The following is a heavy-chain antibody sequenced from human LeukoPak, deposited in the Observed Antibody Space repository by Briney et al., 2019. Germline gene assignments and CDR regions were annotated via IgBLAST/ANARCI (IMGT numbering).Heavy chain of an antibody. V-gene: IGHV3-7*01. D-gene: IGHD3-3*01. J-gene: IGHJ5*02. CDR2: IKQDGSDS. Sequence: GGSLRLSCVASGFSFSSHRMSWVRQAPGKGLEWVADIKQDGSDSNYLDSVGGRFTISRDNGKNSLYLQMNSLRAEDTAVYYCARDTWNYDFWSGEKNWFDPWGQGTLVTVSS. CDR1: GFSFSSHR. CDR3: ARDTWNYDFWSGEKNWFDP.